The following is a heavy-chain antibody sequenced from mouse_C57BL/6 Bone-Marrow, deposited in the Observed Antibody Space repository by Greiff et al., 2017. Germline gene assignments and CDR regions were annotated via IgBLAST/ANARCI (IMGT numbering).Heavy chain of an antibody. J-gene: IGHJ3*01. D-gene: IGHD1-1*01. Sequence: EVQGVESGGDLVKPGGSLKLSCAASGFTFSSYGMSWVRQTPDKRLEWVATLSSGGSYTYYPDSVKGRFTISRDNAKNTLYLQMSSLKSEDTAMYYCARLYGSSYGSFAYWGQGTLVTVSA. CDR2: LSSGGSYT. V-gene: IGHV5-6*01. CDR1: GFTFSSYG. CDR3: ARLYGSSYGSFAY.